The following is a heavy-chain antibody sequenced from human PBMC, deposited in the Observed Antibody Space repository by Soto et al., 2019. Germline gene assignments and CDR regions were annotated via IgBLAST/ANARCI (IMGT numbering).Heavy chain of an antibody. Sequence: SETLSLTCTVSGGPISNYYWSWIRQPPGKGLEWIGYIYYTRSTNYNPSPKILVSTPVEPSENQFSLKVSSVTTADTAVYYGARDSEASAGRQYYGMDVWGQGIPVTVPS. V-gene: IGHV4-59*01. D-gene: IGHD6-19*01. J-gene: IGHJ6*02. CDR2: IYYTRST. CDR1: GGPISNYY. CDR3: ARDSEASAGRQYYGMDV.